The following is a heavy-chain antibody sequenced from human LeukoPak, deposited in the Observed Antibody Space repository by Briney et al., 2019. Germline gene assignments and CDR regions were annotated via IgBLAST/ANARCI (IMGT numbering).Heavy chain of an antibody. V-gene: IGHV3-13*01. J-gene: IGHJ4*02. Sequence: HPGGSLRLSCAASGFTFSSYSMHWVRQAPGKGLEWVSVIGTAGNTYYLDSVKGRFTISRENAKNSLFLQMNSLSAGDTAIYYCARSKSYSSGWTDFDYWGQGTLVTVSS. CDR3: ARSKSYSSGWTDFDY. CDR1: GFTFSSYS. D-gene: IGHD6-19*01. CDR2: IGTAGNT.